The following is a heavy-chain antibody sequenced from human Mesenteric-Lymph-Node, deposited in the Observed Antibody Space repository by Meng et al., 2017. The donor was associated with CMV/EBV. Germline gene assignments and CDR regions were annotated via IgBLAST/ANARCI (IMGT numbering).Heavy chain of an antibody. J-gene: IGHJ4*02. D-gene: IGHD5-12*01. CDR2: TSGATSDK. Sequence: GESLKISCAASGFTFSNYAMNWVRQAPGKGLEWVASTSGATSDKYYAGSVKGRFSISRDSAKNVLYLQVDNLRAEDTAVYYCARSGSFFDYWGQGTLVTVS. V-gene: IGHV3-21*01. CDR3: ARSGSFFDY. CDR1: GFTFSNYA.